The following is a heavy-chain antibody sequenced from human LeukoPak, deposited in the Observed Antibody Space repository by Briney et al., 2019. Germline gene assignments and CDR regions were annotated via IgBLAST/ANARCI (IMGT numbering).Heavy chain of an antibody. CDR2: FDPEDGET. V-gene: IGHV1-24*01. Sequence: ASVKVSCKVSGYTLTELSMHWVRQAPGKGLEWMGGFDPEDGETIYAQKFQGRVTITADESTSTAYMELSSLRSEDTAVYYCARDGNYGSGSEWGQGTLVTVSS. J-gene: IGHJ4*02. CDR3: ARDGNYGSGSE. CDR1: GYTLTELS. D-gene: IGHD3-10*01.